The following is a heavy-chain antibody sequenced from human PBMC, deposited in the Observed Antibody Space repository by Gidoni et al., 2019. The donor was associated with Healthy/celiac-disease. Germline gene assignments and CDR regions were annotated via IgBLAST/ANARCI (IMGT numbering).Heavy chain of an antibody. CDR3: ARSIAVAGTGYFDY. D-gene: IGHD6-19*01. CDR2: ISSSRSYI. V-gene: IGHV3-21*01. J-gene: IGHJ4*02. CDR1: GFTFSSYS. Sequence: LRLSCAASGFTFSSYSMNWVRQAPGKGLEWVSSISSSRSYIYYADSVKGPFTISRDNAKNSLYLQMNSLRAEDTAVYYCARSIAVAGTGYFDYWGQGTLVTVSS.